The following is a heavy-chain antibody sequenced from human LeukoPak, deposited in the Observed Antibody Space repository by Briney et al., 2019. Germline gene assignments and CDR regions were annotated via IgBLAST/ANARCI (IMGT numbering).Heavy chain of an antibody. CDR1: GFTVSSNF. CDR3: ARERVRDYYDSSGYLDY. J-gene: IGHJ4*02. Sequence: PGGSLRLSCVASGFTVSSNFMSWVRQAPGKGLEWVSVIYSGGSTYFADSVKGRFTISRDNPKNTVYLQMNSLRAEDTAVYYCARERVRDYYDSSGYLDYWRQGTLVTVSS. CDR2: IYSGGST. D-gene: IGHD3-22*01. V-gene: IGHV3-53*01.